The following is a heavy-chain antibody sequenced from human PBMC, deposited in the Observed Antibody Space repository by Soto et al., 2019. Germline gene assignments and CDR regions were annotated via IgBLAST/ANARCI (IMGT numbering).Heavy chain of an antibody. CDR1: GYTFTSYD. V-gene: IGHV1-8*01. CDR2: MNPNSGNT. D-gene: IGHD2-15*01. J-gene: IGHJ6*02. Sequence: ASVKVSCKASGYTFTSYDINWVRQATGQGLEWMGWMNPNSGNTGYAQKFQGRVTMTRNTSISTAYMELSSLRSEDTAVYYCARVVVTASYYYYAMDVWGQGTTVTVSS. CDR3: ARVVVTASYYYYAMDV.